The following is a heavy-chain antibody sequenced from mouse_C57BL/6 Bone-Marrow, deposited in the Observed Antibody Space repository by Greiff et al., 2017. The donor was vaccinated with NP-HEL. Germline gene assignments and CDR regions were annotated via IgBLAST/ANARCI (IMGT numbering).Heavy chain of an antibody. J-gene: IGHJ4*01. Sequence: QVQLQQPGAELVKPGASVKLSCKASGYTFTSYWMQWEKQRPGQGLEWIGEIDPSDSYTNYNQKFKGKATLTVDTSPSTAYMQLSSLTSEDSAVYYCAREELSFYYAMDYWGQGTSVTVSS. CDR2: IDPSDSYT. D-gene: IGHD2-12*01. CDR1: GYTFTSYW. V-gene: IGHV1-50*01. CDR3: AREELSFYYAMDY.